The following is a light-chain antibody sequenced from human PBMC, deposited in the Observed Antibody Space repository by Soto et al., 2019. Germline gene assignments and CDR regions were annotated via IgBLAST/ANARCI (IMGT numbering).Light chain of an antibody. J-gene: IGKJ1*01. CDR3: QQYERSST. CDR1: QTIDSW. V-gene: IGKV1-5*03. CDR2: KAS. Sequence: DIQMTQSPSTLSASVGDRVTITCRASQTIDSWLAWYQQRPGKPPKLLIYKASTLASGVPSRFSGSGSGTEFTLTINSLQPDDSAAYYCQQYERSSTFGQGTNV.